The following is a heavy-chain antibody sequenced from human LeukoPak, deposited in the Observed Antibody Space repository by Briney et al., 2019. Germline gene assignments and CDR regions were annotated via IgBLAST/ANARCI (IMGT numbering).Heavy chain of an antibody. CDR1: GYTFTGYY. CDR3: ARVRTSTVVVPAADPRAFDI. V-gene: IGHV1-2*02. J-gene: IGHJ3*02. CDR2: INPNTGGT. D-gene: IGHD2-2*01. Sequence: ASVKVSCKASGYTFTGYYMHWVRQAPGQGLEWMGWINPNTGGTDFAQKFQGRVTMTRDTSINTAYMELSRLRSDDTAVYYCARVRTSTVVVPAADPRAFDIWGQGTMVTVSS.